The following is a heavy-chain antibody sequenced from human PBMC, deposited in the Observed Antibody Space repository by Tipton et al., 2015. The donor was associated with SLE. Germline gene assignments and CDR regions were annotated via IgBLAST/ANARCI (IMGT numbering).Heavy chain of an antibody. CDR1: GGSFSGYY. CDR3: ARATTLASGSNY. J-gene: IGHJ4*02. V-gene: IGHV4-34*12. D-gene: IGHD6-13*01. CDR2: IIHSGST. Sequence: TLSLTCAVYGGSFSGYYWSWIRQPPGKGLEWIGEIIHSGSTNYNPSLKSRVTISVDTSKNQFSLKLNSVTAADTAVYYCARATTLASGSNYWGRGTLVTVSS.